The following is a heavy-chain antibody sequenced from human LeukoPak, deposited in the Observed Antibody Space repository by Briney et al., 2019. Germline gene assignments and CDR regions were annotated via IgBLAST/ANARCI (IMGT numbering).Heavy chain of an antibody. CDR2: IYTSGST. D-gene: IGHD3-10*01. J-gene: IGHJ5*02. CDR3: ARAGSLGGSGSRQHGWFDP. CDR1: GGSVSSYY. V-gene: IGHV4-4*07. Sequence: PSETLSLTCTVSGGSVSSYYWSWIRQPAGKGLEWIGRIYTSGSTNYNPSLKSRVTMSVDTSKNQFSLKLSSVTAADTAVYYCARAGSLGGSGSRQHGWFDPWGQGTLVTVSS.